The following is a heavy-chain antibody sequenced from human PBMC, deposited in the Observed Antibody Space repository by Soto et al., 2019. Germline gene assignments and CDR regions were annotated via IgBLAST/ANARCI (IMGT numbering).Heavy chain of an antibody. Sequence: GGSLRLSWSASGFTFSHYGMHWVRQAPGKGLEWVGRIKSKTDGGTTDYAAPVKGRFTISRDDSKNTLYLQMNSLKTEDTAVYYCTTVFVSRFLEWLRDLYYYGMDVWGQGTTVTVSS. CDR3: TTVFVSRFLEWLRDLYYYGMDV. J-gene: IGHJ6*02. D-gene: IGHD3-3*01. CDR2: IKSKTDGGTT. CDR1: GFTFSHYG. V-gene: IGHV3-15*01.